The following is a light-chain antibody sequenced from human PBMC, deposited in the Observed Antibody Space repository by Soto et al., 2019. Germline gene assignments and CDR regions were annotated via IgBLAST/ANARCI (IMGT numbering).Light chain of an antibody. V-gene: IGKV3-20*01. CDR3: QQYGSSPWT. Sequence: IVLTQSPGTLSLSPGERATLSCRASQSVSGDYLVWYQQKPGQAPRLLIYGTSSRATAIPDRFSGSGSGTDFTLTISRLEPEDFAVYYCQQYGSSPWTFGQGTKVDIK. J-gene: IGKJ1*01. CDR2: GTS. CDR1: QSVSGDY.